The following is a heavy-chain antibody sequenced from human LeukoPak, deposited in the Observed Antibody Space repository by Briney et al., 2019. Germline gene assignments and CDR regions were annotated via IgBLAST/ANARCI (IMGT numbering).Heavy chain of an antibody. Sequence: AETLSLTCTVSGGSISSSGYYWGWIRQPPGKGLEWIGSIYYSGSTYYNPSLKSRVTMSLDESRNQLSLNLTSVTAADTAIYYCSRESGAFCPFGYWGQGTLVIVPP. CDR2: IYYSGST. D-gene: IGHD1-26*01. CDR1: GGSISSSGYY. V-gene: IGHV4-39*07. J-gene: IGHJ4*02. CDR3: SRESGAFCPFGY.